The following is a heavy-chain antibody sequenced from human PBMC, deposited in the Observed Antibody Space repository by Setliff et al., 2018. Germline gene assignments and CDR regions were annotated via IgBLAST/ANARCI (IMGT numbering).Heavy chain of an antibody. CDR2: NHSSGNT. V-gene: IGHV4-4*07. CDR3: ARVGASQGGFEI. J-gene: IGHJ3*02. CDR1: GGSISTYY. Sequence: SETLSLTCNVSGGSISTYYWSWIRQPAGKGLEWIGRNHSSGNTNYKPSLRSRVTMSVDTTKNRFSLELSSVTPADTAVYYWARVGASQGGFEIWGQGTVVTVSS. D-gene: IGHD3-16*01.